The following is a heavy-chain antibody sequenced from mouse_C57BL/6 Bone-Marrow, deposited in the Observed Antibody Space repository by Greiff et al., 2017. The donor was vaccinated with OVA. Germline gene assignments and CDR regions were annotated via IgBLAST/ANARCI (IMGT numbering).Heavy chain of an antibody. V-gene: IGHV1-81*01. J-gene: IGHJ1*03. CDR2: MYPRSGNT. Sequence: QVQLQQSGAELARPGASVKLSCKASGYTFTSYGISWVKQSTGQGLEWIGEMYPRSGNTYYNEKFKGKATLTADKSSSTAYMELRSLTSEDSAVYFCARVAWYFDVWGTGTTVTVSS. CDR1: GYTFTSYG. CDR3: ARVAWYFDV.